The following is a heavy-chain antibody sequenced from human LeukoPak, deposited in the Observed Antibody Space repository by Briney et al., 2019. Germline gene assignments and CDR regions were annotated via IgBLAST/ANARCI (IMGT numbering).Heavy chain of an antibody. CDR2: FDPEDGET. Sequence: ASVKVSCKVSGYTLTELSMHWVRQAPGKGLEWMGGFDPEDGETIYAQKFQGRVTMTEDTSTDTAYMELSSLRSEDTAVYYSATLRLGFYDFWSGYPRTNWFDPWGQGTLVTVSS. J-gene: IGHJ5*02. CDR3: ATLRLGFYDFWSGYPRTNWFDP. CDR1: GYTLTELS. D-gene: IGHD3-3*01. V-gene: IGHV1-24*01.